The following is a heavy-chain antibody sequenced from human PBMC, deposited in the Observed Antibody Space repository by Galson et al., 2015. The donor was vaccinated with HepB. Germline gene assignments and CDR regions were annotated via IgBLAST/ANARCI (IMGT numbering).Heavy chain of an antibody. CDR3: ARGDYGGSYYYGMDV. J-gene: IGHJ6*02. Sequence: SPRHSRAASGLTFSSYGMPRGRHTPATGLERVAVASDDGSSRYYADSVKGRFTISRDNSQNTLYLQMNSLRAEDTAVYSCARGDYGGSYYYGMDVWGQGTTVTVSS. V-gene: IGHV3-30*19. D-gene: IGHD4-23*01. CDR2: ASDDGSSR. CDR1: GLTFSSYG.